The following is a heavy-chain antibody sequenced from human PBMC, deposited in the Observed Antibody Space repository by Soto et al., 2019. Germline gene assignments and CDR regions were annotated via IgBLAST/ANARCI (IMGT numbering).Heavy chain of an antibody. V-gene: IGHV3-23*01. CDR1: GFTFSSYA. CDR2: ISGSGGST. J-gene: IGHJ6*02. Sequence: EVQLLESGGGLVQPGGSLRLSCAASGFTFSSYAMSWVRQAPGKWLEWVSAISGSGGSTYYADSVKGRFTISRDNSKNTLYLQMDSLRAEDTAVYYCAKDHRLAAAPYYDYGMDVWGQGTTVTVSS. D-gene: IGHD2-2*01. CDR3: AKDHRLAAAPYYDYGMDV.